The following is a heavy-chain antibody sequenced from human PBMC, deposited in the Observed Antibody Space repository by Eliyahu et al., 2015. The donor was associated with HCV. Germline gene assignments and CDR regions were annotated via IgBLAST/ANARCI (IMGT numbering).Heavy chain of an antibody. V-gene: IGHV5-51*01. CDR3: ARLDYGALF. CDR2: IYPADSDT. CDR1: GYTFTTSW. Sequence: EVQLVQSGAEVKKPGESLKISCRGSGYTFTTSWIVWVRQMPGKGLEWMGIIYPADSDTTYSSSFEGQVTISADKSINTAYLQWESLRASDTAMYYCARLDYGALFWGQGTLVTVSS. J-gene: IGHJ4*02. D-gene: IGHD4-17*01.